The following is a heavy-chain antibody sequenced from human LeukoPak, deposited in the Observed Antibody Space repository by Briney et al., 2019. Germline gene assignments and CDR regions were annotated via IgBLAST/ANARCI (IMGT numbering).Heavy chain of an antibody. V-gene: IGHV4-34*01. CDR2: INHGGST. J-gene: IGHJ4*02. CDR3: ARGYGDFDY. D-gene: IGHD4-17*01. Sequence: ETLSLTCAVYGGSFSGYYWSWIRQPPGKGLEWIGEINHGGSTNYNPSLKSRVTISVDTSKNQFSLKLSSVTAADTAVYYCARGYGDFDYWGQGTLVTVSS. CDR1: GGSFSGYY.